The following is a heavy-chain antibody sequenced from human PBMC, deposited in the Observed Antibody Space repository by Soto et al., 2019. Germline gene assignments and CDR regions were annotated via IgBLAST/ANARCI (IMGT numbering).Heavy chain of an antibody. J-gene: IGHJ5*02. CDR2: IWYDGSNK. V-gene: IGHV3-33*01. Sequence: GGSLRLSCTASGFSFSNYGMHWVRQAPGKGLEWVAVIWYDGSNKYYADSVKDRFTISRDNSKSTLYLQMYSLRVEDTAVYYCARGIVLAGNGGVRFDPWGQGTLVTVSS. CDR1: GFSFSNYG. CDR3: ARGIVLAGNGGVRFDP. D-gene: IGHD2-21*01.